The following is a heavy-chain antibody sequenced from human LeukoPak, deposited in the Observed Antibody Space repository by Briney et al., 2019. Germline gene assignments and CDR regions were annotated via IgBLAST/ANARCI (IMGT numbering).Heavy chain of an antibody. CDR1: GFTLSSYA. V-gene: IGHV3-30*04. D-gene: IGHD3-16*02. CDR3: AKAFVPYYYGMDV. Sequence: QPGGSLRLSCAASGFTLSSYAMHWVRQAPGKGLEWVAIISNDGSNKYYADSVKGRFTISRDNSKNTLYLQVNSLRAEETAVYYCAKAFVPYYYGMDVWGQGTTVTVS. J-gene: IGHJ6*02. CDR2: ISNDGSNK.